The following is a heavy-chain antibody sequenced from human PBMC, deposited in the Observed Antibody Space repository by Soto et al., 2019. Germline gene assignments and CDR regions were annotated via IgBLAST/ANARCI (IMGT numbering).Heavy chain of an antibody. J-gene: IGHJ4*02. CDR1: GGSVSSGSYY. Sequence: SETLSLTCTVSGGSVSSGSYYWSWIRQPPGKGLEWIGYIYYSGSTNYNPSLKSRVTISVDTSKNQFSLKLSSVTAADTAVYYCASLMIIVGATTSLDYWGQGTLVTVSS. V-gene: IGHV4-61*01. D-gene: IGHD1-26*01. CDR2: IYYSGST. CDR3: ASLMIIVGATTSLDY.